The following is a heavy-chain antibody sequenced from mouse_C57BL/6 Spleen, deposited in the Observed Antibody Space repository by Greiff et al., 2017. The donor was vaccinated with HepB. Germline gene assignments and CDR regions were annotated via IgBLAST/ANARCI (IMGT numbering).Heavy chain of an antibody. V-gene: IGHV1-42*01. CDR2: INPSTGGT. CDR3: AREPHYYGRRGYYFDY. Sequence: VQLKQSGPELVKPGASVKISCKASGYSFTGYYMNWVKQSPEKSLEWIGEINPSTGGTTYNQKFKAKATLTVDKSSSTAYMQLKSLTSEDSAVYYCAREPHYYGRRGYYFDYWGQGTTLTVSS. J-gene: IGHJ2*01. D-gene: IGHD1-1*01. CDR1: GYSFTGYY.